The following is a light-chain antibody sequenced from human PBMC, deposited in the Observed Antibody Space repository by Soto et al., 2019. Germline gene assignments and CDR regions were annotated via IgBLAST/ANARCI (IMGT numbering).Light chain of an antibody. CDR3: QQYDNRPPVT. Sequence: DIQMTQSPSSLSASVGDRVTITCQASQDISNYLNWYQQKPGKAPKLLIYDASNLETGVPSRFSGSGSGTDFTFTISNLQPEDIATYYCQQYDNRPPVTFGPGTKVDIK. CDR2: DAS. V-gene: IGKV1-33*01. CDR1: QDISNY. J-gene: IGKJ3*01.